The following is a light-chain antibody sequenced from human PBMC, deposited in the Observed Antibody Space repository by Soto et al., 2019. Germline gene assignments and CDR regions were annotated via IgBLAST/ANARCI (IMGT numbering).Light chain of an antibody. CDR2: DAS. CDR3: QQRSNWPGT. CDR1: RSVSSY. J-gene: IGKJ5*01. V-gene: IGKV3-11*01. Sequence: EIVLTQSPATLSLSPGESATLSCRATRSVSSYLAWYQQKPGQAPRLLIYDASSRPTDIPARFSGSGSGTDFTLTISSLEPEDFAVYYCQQRSNWPGTFGQGTRLEIK.